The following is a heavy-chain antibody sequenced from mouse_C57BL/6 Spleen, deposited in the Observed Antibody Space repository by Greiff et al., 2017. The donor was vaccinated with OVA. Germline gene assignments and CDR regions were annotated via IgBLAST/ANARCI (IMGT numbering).Heavy chain of an antibody. CDR2: ISSGGSYT. CDR1: GFTFSSYG. V-gene: IGHV5-6*01. J-gene: IGHJ3*01. D-gene: IGHD2-4*01. Sequence: EVQRVESGGDLVKPGGSLKLSCAASGFTFSSYGMSWVRQTPDKRLEWVATISSGGSYTYYPDSVKGRFTISRDNAKNTLYLQMSSLKSEDTAMYYCARHHYDYDSWFAYWGQGTLVTVSA. CDR3: ARHHYDYDSWFAY.